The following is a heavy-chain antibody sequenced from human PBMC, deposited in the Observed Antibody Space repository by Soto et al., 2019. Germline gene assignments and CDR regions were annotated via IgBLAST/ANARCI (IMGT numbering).Heavy chain of an antibody. D-gene: IGHD2-2*01. J-gene: IGHJ4*02. V-gene: IGHV4-34*01. CDR1: GGSFSGYY. CDR2: INHSGST. CDR3: ARGPRRYQLRQGKYFDY. Sequence: QVQLQQWGAGLLKPSETLSLTCAVYGGSFSGYYWSWIRQPPGKGLEWIGEINHSGSTNYNPSLKSRVTISVDTSKNQFSLKLSSVTAADTAVYYCARGPRRYQLRQGKYFDYWGQGTLVTVSS.